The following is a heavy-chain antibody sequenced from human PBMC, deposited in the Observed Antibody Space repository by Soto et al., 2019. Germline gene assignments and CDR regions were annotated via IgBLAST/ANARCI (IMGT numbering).Heavy chain of an antibody. V-gene: IGHV3-53*04. D-gene: IGHD4-17*01. J-gene: IGHJ4*02. CDR1: GFTVSSNY. CDR3: AGDFRPPYGVRYFAY. Sequence: EVQLVESGGGLVQPGGSLRLSCAASGFTVSSNYMSWVRQAPGKGLEWVSVIYSGGSTYYADSVKGRFTISRHNSKNTLYLLLNSLRAEDTAVYYCAGDFRPPYGVRYFAYWGQGTLVTVSS. CDR2: IYSGGST.